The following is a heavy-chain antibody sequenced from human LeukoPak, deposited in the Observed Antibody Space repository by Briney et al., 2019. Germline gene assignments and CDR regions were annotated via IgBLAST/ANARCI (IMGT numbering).Heavy chain of an antibody. J-gene: IGHJ4*02. Sequence: SETLSLTCAVSGGSISSGGYSWSWIRQPPGKGLEWIGYIYYSGSTYYNPSLKSRVTISVDTSKNQFSLKLSSVTAADTAVYYCARDFTAAGGYWGQGTLVTVSS. D-gene: IGHD6-13*01. CDR1: GGSISSGGYS. CDR3: ARDFTAAGGY. CDR2: IYYSGST. V-gene: IGHV4-30-4*07.